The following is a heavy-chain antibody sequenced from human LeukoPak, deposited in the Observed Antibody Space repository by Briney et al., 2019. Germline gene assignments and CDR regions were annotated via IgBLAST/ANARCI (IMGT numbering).Heavy chain of an antibody. CDR2: IIPIFGTA. V-gene: IGHV1-69*05. CDR1: VGTFSSYA. Sequence: SVKVSCKASVGTFSSYAISWVRQAPGQGLEWMGGIIPIFGTANYAQKFQGRVTITTDESTSTAYMELSSLRSEDTAVYYCSTLGGVDFWSAKHSPPFDYWGQGTLVTVSS. D-gene: IGHD3-3*01. J-gene: IGHJ4*02. CDR3: STLGGVDFWSAKHSPPFDY.